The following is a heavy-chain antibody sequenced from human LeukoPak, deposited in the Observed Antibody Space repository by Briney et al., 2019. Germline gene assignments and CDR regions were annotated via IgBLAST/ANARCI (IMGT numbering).Heavy chain of an antibody. CDR1: GYTLTELS. CDR2: FDPEDDET. D-gene: IGHD6-19*01. CDR3: AMGAVAGTLVWFDP. J-gene: IGHJ5*02. V-gene: IGHV1-24*01. Sequence: ASVKVSCKVSGYTLTELSIHWVRQAPGKGLEWMAGFDPEDDETIYAKKFQGRVTLTEDTSTDTAYMELSSLRSEDTAVYYCAMGAVAGTLVWFDPWGQGTLVTVSS.